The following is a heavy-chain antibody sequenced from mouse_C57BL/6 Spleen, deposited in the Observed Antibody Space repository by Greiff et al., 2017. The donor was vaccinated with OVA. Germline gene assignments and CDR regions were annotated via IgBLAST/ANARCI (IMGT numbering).Heavy chain of an antibody. D-gene: IGHD2-9*01. J-gene: IGHJ2*01. Sequence: VKLVESGPELVKPGASVKISCKASGYAFSSSWMNWVKQRPGKGLEWIGRIYPGDGDTNYNGKFKGKATLTADKSSSTAYMQLSSLTSEDSAVYFCAREGTYYGSLDYWGQGTTLTVSS. CDR3: AREGTYYGSLDY. CDR2: IYPGDGDT. V-gene: IGHV1-82*01. CDR1: GYAFSSSW.